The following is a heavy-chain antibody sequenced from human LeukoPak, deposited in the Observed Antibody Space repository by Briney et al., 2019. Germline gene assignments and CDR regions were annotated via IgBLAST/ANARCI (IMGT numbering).Heavy chain of an antibody. CDR2: IYYSGST. CDR1: GGSIISRYY. V-gene: IGHV4-59*01. Sequence: ADTLSLTCTVSGGSIISRYYWSWVRQPPGKGLEWIGQIYYSGSTKYNPSLKSRVVISIDTSKNQFSLKLTSVTAADTAVHYCAREEPLSSTTWPWFDPWGQGTLVTVSS. D-gene: IGHD2-2*01. J-gene: IGHJ5*02. CDR3: AREEPLSSTTWPWFDP.